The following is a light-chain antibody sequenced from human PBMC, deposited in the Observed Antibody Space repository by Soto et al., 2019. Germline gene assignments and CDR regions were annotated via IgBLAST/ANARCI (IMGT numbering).Light chain of an antibody. J-gene: IGLJ2*01. CDR2: VERSGTY. V-gene: IGLV4-60*02. CDR1: SGQSTYT. Sequence: QLVLTQSSSASASLGSSVKPTCTLSSGQSTYTIAWHQQQPGKAPRFLMKVERSGTYNRGSGIPDRFSGSSSGADRYLTVSNLQFEDEADYYCETWDNYTPVVFGGGTKVTVL. CDR3: ETWDNYTPVV.